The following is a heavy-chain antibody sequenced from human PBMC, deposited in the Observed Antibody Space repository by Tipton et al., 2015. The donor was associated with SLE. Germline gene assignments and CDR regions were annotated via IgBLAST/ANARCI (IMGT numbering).Heavy chain of an antibody. CDR1: GYTSTTYY. CDR2: ISAYNGNT. D-gene: IGHD2-2*01. J-gene: IGHJ6*03. CDR3: ARAIVVVPGHYYMDV. Sequence: QLVQSGPEVKKPGASVKVSCKASGYTSTTYYMHWVRQAPGQGLEWMGWISAYNGNTNYAQNLQGRVTMTTDTSTSTAYMELRSLRSDDSAVYYCARAIVVVPGHYYMDVWGKGTTVTISS. V-gene: IGHV1-18*04.